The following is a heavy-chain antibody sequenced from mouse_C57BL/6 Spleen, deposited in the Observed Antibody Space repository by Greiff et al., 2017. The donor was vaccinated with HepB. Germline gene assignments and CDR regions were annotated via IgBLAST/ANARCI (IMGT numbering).Heavy chain of an antibody. Sequence: EVQLVESGDGLVKPGGSLKLSCAASGFTFSSYAMYWVRQTPEKRLEWVAYISSGGDYIYYADTVKGRFTISRDNARNTLYLQMSSLKSEDTAMYYCSRGGYYVAMDYWGQGTSVTVSS. CDR1: GFTFSSYA. J-gene: IGHJ4*01. CDR2: ISSGGDYI. CDR3: SRGGYYVAMDY. V-gene: IGHV5-9-1*02. D-gene: IGHD2-3*01.